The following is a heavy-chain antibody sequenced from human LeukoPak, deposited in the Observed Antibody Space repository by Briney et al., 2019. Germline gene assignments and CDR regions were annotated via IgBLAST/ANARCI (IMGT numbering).Heavy chain of an antibody. CDR3: ARVRGMAVAGTASIYFDY. J-gene: IGHJ4*02. V-gene: IGHV3-7*01. Sequence: PGGSLRLSCAASGFTFSSYWMSWVRQAPGKGLEWVANIKEDGSEKYYVDSVKGRFTISRDNAKNSLYLQMNSLRAEDTAVYYCARVRGMAVAGTASIYFDYWGQGTLVTVSS. CDR1: GFTFSSYW. D-gene: IGHD6-19*01. CDR2: IKEDGSEK.